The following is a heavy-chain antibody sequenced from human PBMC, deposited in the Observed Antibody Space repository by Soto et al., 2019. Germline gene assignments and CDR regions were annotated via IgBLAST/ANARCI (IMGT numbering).Heavy chain of an antibody. J-gene: IGHJ5*02. CDR3: ARGFCYNNYCYIDP. Sequence: EVQLVESGGGLVQPGGSLRLSCAASGFTFSNYWMNWIRQAPGRGLEWVANIREDGSDKYYVDSVEGRFTISRDNARNSLHLQMNYLRAEDTAVYYCARGFCYNNYCYIDPWGQGTLVTVSS. CDR2: IREDGSDK. CDR1: GFTFSNYW. D-gene: IGHD4-4*01. V-gene: IGHV3-7*01.